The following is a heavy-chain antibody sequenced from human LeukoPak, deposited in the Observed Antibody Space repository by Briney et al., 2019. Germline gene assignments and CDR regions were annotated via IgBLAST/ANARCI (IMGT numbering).Heavy chain of an antibody. D-gene: IGHD4-11*01. J-gene: IGHJ4*02. V-gene: IGHV4-59*01. CDR3: ARDLGTVIDY. Sequence: SSETLSLTCTVSGGSISSYYWSWIRQPPGKGLEWIGYIYYSGSTNYNPSLKSRVTISVDTSKNQFSLKLSSVTAADTAVYYCARDLGTVIDYWGQGTLVTVSS. CDR1: GGSISSYY. CDR2: IYYSGST.